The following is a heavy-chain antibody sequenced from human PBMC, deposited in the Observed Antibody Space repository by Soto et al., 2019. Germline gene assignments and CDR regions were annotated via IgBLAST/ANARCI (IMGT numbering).Heavy chain of an antibody. CDR3: ARRNYFYALDV. Sequence: SETLSLTCAVSGGSFSGYYWGCVRQPPGKGLEWVGEINYSGSTNYNPSLKRRVTISVDTSKNQVSLKVTSVTAADTAMYYCARRNYFYALDVWGQGTSVTGSS. V-gene: IGHV4-34*01. CDR1: GGSFSGYY. J-gene: IGHJ6*02. CDR2: INYSGST.